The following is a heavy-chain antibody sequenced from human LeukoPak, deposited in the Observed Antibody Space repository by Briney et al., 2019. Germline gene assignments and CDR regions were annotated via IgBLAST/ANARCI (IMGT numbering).Heavy chain of an antibody. CDR1: GLTFSSFG. D-gene: IGHD6-19*01. J-gene: IGHJ4*02. V-gene: IGHV3-30*02. CDR3: TKDYSSGGYYFDY. CDR2: IRFDGTNK. Sequence: GGSLRLSCAASGLTFSSFGMHWVRQAPGKGLEWVAFIRFDGTNKYYADSVKGRFTISRDNSKNTLYLQMNSLRAEDTAVYYCTKDYSSGGYYFDYWGQGTLVTVSS.